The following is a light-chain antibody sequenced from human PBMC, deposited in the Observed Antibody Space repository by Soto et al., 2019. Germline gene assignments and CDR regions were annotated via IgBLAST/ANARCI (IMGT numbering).Light chain of an antibody. Sequence: EIVMTQSPATLSVSPGERATLSCRASQSVSNYLAWYQQKPGQAPRLLVYDTSNRATGVPARFSGSGSGTEFTLTISSLQSEDFAVYYCQQYNNSPLGFGGGTKVEIK. CDR3: QQYNNSPLG. CDR1: QSVSNY. V-gene: IGKV3-15*01. CDR2: DTS. J-gene: IGKJ4*01.